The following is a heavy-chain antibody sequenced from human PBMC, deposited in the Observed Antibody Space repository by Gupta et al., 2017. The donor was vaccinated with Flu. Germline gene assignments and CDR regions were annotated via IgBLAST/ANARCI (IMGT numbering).Heavy chain of an antibody. CDR1: FSNAW. Sequence: FSNAWMRWVRQAPGKGLEWVGRIKDKSEGETTEYAAPVKGSFTNSREYTKNAVYLQSNSRTTEDTSVYYGTTNELSAMDLWGQGTTVTVSS. J-gene: IGHJ6*02. CDR3: TTNELSAMDL. D-gene: IGHD1-1*01. V-gene: IGHV3-15*01. CDR2: IKDKSEGETT.